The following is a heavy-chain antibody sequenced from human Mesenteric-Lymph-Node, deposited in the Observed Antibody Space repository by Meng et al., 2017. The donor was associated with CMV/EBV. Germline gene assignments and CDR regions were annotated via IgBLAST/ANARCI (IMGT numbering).Heavy chain of an antibody. V-gene: IGHV3-21*01. CDR1: GFTFNNYC. CDR2: ITGRSRYI. J-gene: IGHJ4*02. D-gene: IGHD2-15*01. CDR3: ARGGSEEGAATWGYFDS. Sequence: GGSLRLSCAASGFTFNNYCMNWVRQAPGKGLEWVSSITGRSRYIYYADSVKGRFTISRDNAKNSLYLQINSLRAEDTAVYYCARGGSEEGAATWGYFDSWGQGTLVTVSS.